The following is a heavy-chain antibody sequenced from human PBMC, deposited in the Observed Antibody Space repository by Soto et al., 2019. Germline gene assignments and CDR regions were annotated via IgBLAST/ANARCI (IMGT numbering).Heavy chain of an antibody. D-gene: IGHD3-22*01. CDR3: AIVVDYSDPYYDSGMDV. Sequence: EVQLVESGGGLVKPGGSLRLSCAASGFTFSSYSMNWVRQAPGKGLEWVSSISSSTSYIYYADSVKGRFTISRDNAKNSLYLQMNSLRAEDTAVYYCAIVVDYSDPYYDSGMDVWGQGTTVTVSS. J-gene: IGHJ6*02. CDR2: ISSSTSYI. V-gene: IGHV3-21*01. CDR1: GFTFSSYS.